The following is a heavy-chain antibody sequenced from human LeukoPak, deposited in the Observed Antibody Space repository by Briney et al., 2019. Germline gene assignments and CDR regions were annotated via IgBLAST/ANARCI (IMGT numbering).Heavy chain of an antibody. CDR3: AITCSGDYCYPEY. CDR2: ISSSSTYI. J-gene: IGHJ4*02. D-gene: IGHD2-21*02. V-gene: IGHV3-21*01. CDR1: GFAFSDYS. Sequence: GGSLRLSCAASGFAFSDYSMTWVRQAPGKGLEWVSSISSSSTYIYYADSVKGRFTISRDNAKNSLYLQMNSLRAEDTAVYYCAITCSGDYCYPEYWGQGTLVTVSS.